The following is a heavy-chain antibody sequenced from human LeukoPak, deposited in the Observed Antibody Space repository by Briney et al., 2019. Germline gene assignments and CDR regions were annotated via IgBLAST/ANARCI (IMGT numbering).Heavy chain of an antibody. CDR2: ISGSGGST. CDR3: AKDFGVLDYYYYYMDV. D-gene: IGHD3-3*01. Sequence: PSGGSLRLSCAASGFTFSSYAMSWVRQAPGKGLEWVSAISGSGGSTYYADSVKGRFTISRDNSKNTLYLQMNSLRAEDTAVYYCAKDFGVLDYYYYYMDVWGKGTTVTVSS. J-gene: IGHJ6*03. V-gene: IGHV3-23*01. CDR1: GFTFSSYA.